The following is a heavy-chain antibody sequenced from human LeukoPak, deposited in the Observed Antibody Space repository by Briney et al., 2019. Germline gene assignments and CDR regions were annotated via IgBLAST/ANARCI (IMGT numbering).Heavy chain of an antibody. J-gene: IGHJ3*02. Sequence: ASVKVSCKASGYTFTGYYMHWVRQAPGQGLEWMGWINPNSGGTNYAQKLQGRVTMTTDTSTSTAYMELRSLRSDDTAVYYCARDGHYSNYAAFDIWGQGTMVTVSS. CDR3: ARDGHYSNYAAFDI. V-gene: IGHV1-2*02. CDR2: INPNSGGT. D-gene: IGHD4-11*01. CDR1: GYTFTGYY.